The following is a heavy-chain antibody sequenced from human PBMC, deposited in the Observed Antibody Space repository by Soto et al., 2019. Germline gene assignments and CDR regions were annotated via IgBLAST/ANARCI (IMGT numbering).Heavy chain of an antibody. Sequence: TLSLTCTVSGGSISSYYWSWIRQPPGKGLEWIGYIYYSGSTNYNPSLKSRVTISVDTSKNQFSLKLSSVTAADTAVYYCARDLGDWGMDVWGKGTTVTVSS. CDR3: ARDLGDWGMDV. V-gene: IGHV4-59*01. CDR2: IYYSGST. J-gene: IGHJ6*04. D-gene: IGHD3-16*01. CDR1: GGSISSYY.